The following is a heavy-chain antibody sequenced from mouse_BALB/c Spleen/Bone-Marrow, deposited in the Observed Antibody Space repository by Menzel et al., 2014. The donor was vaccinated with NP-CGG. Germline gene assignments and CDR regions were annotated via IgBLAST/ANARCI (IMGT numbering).Heavy chain of an antibody. CDR1: GYAFSTYW. J-gene: IGHJ2*01. CDR3: ARVGFSFDY. V-gene: IGHV1-80*01. CDR2: IYPGDGDT. D-gene: IGHD3-1*01. Sequence: VKLQESGAEQVRPGSSVKISCKASGYAFSTYWMKWVKQRPGQGLEWIGQIYPGDGDTNYNGKFKGKATLTADRSSSTASMQLSSLTSEDSAVYFCARVGFSFDYWGQGTTLTVSS.